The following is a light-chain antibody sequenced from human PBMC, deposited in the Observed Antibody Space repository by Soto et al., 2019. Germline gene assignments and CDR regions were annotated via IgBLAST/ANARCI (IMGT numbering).Light chain of an antibody. Sequence: QSALPQPASVSGSPGQSITISCTGTSSDVGGYNYVSWYQQQSGKAPKLMIHEVSNRPSGVSNRFSGSKSGNTASLTISGLQAEDEADYYCSSYTSSRAYVFGIGTKVPS. CDR2: EVS. CDR3: SSYTSSRAYV. CDR1: SSDVGGYNY. V-gene: IGLV2-14*01. J-gene: IGLJ1*01.